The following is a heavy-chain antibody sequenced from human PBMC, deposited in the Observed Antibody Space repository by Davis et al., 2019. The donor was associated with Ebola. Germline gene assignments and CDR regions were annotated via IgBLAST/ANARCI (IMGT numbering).Heavy chain of an antibody. J-gene: IGHJ3*02. CDR3: ARGLGIWGFRFDI. Sequence: PSETLSLTCAVYGGSFSNYYWSWIRQPPGKGLEWIGEITHSGSTNYNPSLKSRVTISVDTSKNQFSLKLSSVTAADTAVYYCARGLGIWGFRFDIWGQGTMVTVSS. CDR1: GGSFSNYY. V-gene: IGHV4-34*01. D-gene: IGHD3-16*01. CDR2: ITHSGST.